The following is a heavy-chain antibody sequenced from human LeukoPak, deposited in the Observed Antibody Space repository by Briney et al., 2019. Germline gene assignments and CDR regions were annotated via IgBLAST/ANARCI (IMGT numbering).Heavy chain of an antibody. D-gene: IGHD2-21*01. J-gene: IGHJ5*02. Sequence: GGSLRLSCAASGFTFSSYGMHWVRQAPGKGLEWVAFIRYDGSNKYYADSVKGRFTISRDNSKNTLYLQMNSLRAEDTAVYYCAKVRPYCGGDCYSDYNWFDPWGQGTLVTVSS. CDR1: GFTFSSYG. CDR2: IRYDGSNK. V-gene: IGHV3-30*02. CDR3: AKVRPYCGGDCYSDYNWFDP.